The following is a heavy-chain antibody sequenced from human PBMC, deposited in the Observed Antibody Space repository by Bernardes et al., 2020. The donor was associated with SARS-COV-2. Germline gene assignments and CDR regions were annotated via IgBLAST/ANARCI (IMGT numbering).Heavy chain of an antibody. V-gene: IGHV3-74*01. Sequence: GGSLRLSCAAPGFTLNIYWMTWVRQAPGKGLEWVSRIKGVGSYTDYANSLTGRFTISRDNAENTVHLQMNSLRVEDTAVYYCARDISFCSDGVCSLWGRGTLVTVSS. CDR3: ARDISFCSDGVCSL. CDR2: IKGVGSYT. J-gene: IGHJ2*01. D-gene: IGHD2-8*01. CDR1: GFTLNIYW.